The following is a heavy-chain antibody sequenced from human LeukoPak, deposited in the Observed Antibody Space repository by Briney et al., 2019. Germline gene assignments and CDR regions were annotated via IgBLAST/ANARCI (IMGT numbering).Heavy chain of an antibody. D-gene: IGHD1-26*01. Sequence: ASVKVSCKASGGTFSSYAISWVRQAPGQGLEWMGRIIPIFGTANYAQKFQGRVTITTDESTSTAYMQLSSLRSEDTAMYHCVNYRGSPWHYMDVWGKGTTVIVS. J-gene: IGHJ6*03. CDR2: IIPIFGTA. CDR1: GGTFSSYA. CDR3: VNYRGSPWHYMDV. V-gene: IGHV1-69*05.